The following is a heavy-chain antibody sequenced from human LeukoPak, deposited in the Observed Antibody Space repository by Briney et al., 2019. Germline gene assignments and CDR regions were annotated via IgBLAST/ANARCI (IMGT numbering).Heavy chain of an antibody. D-gene: IGHD3-10*02. CDR3: AELGITMIGGV. CDR2: ISSSGSTI. CDR1: GIIFNNFW. J-gene: IGHJ6*04. Sequence: QPGGSLRLSCAASGIIFNNFWMGWVRQAPGKGLEWVSYISSSGSTIYYADSVKGRFTISRDNAKNSLYLQMNSLRAEDTAVYYCAELGITMIGGVWGKGTTVTISS. V-gene: IGHV3-48*04.